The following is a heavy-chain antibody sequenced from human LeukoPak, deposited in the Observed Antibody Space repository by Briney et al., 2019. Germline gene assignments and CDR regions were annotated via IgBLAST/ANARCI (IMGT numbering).Heavy chain of an antibody. CDR3: ARDGDSSGYLGAEFDY. J-gene: IGHJ4*02. CDR2: ISAYNGNT. CDR1: GYTFTSYG. Sequence: GASVKVSCKASGYTFTSYGISWVRQAPGQGLEWMGWISAYNGNTNYAQKLQGRVTMTTDTSTSTAYMELRSLRSDDTTVYYCARDGDSSGYLGAEFDYWGQGTLVTVSS. V-gene: IGHV1-18*01. D-gene: IGHD3-22*01.